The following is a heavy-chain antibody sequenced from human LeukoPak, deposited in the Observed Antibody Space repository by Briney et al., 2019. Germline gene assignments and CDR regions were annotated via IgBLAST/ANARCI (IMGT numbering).Heavy chain of an antibody. CDR2: INPSGGST. V-gene: IGHV1-46*01. CDR1: GYSFTSYY. Sequence: ASVKVSCKASGYSFTSYYLHWVRQAPGQGLEWMGKINPSGGSTTYAQKFQGRVTMTRDTSTSTVYMELSSLTSEDTAVYYRARAYYYAMDVWGQGTMVTVSS. J-gene: IGHJ6*02. CDR3: ARAYYYAMDV.